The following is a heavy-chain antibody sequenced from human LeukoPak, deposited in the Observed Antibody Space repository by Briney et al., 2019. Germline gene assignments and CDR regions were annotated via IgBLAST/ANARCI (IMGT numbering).Heavy chain of an antibody. CDR2: IYYSGST. CDR3: ARDGSGWYFDY. CDR1: GGSISSGDYY. Sequence: SQTLSLTCTVSGGSISSGDYYWSWIRQPPGKGLEWIGYIYYSGSTYYNPSLKSRVTISVDKSKNQFSLKLSSVTAADTAVYYCARDGSGWYFDYWGQGTLVTVSS. D-gene: IGHD6-19*01. V-gene: IGHV4-30-4*08. J-gene: IGHJ4*02.